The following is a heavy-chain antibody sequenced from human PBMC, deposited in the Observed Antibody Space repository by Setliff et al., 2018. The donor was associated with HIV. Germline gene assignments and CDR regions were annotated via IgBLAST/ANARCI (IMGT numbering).Heavy chain of an antibody. CDR1: GGSFSDYY. J-gene: IGHJ4*02. D-gene: IGHD6-13*01. CDR2: INHRGST. Sequence: KPSETLSLTCAVYGGSFSDYYWTWIRQSPGKGLEWIGEINHRGSTNYNPSLKSRVTVSADTSKNQFSLKLGSVTAADTAVYYCARESPSSGWFYFDFWGQGTLVTVSS. V-gene: IGHV4-34*01. CDR3: ARESPSSGWFYFDF.